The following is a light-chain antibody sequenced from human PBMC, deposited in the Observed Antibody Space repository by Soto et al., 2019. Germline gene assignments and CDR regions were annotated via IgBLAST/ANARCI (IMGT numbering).Light chain of an antibody. V-gene: IGKV1-39*01. CDR1: QTISTY. CDR3: QHSFNIPYT. Sequence: DIQMTQSPSSLSASVGDRVTITCRASQTISTYLNWYQQNPGKAPKLLIYAASNLQSGVPSRFSGSGSGTDFTLTINSLQPEGFATYYCQHSFNIPYTFGQGTNLEIK. J-gene: IGKJ2*01. CDR2: AAS.